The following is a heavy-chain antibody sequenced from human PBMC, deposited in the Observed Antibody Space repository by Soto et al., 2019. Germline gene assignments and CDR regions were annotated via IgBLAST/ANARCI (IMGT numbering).Heavy chain of an antibody. J-gene: IGHJ4*02. CDR2: IYYSGST. CDR3: ARHGGKLGITGTMGNFDY. D-gene: IGHD1-20*01. V-gene: IGHV4-31*03. CDR1: GGSISSGGYY. Sequence: PSETLSLTCTVSGGSISSGGYYWSWIRQHPGKGLEWIGYIYYSGSTYYNPSLKSRVTISVDTSKNQFSLKLSSVTAADTAVYYCARHGGKLGITGTMGNFDYWGQGSLVTVSS.